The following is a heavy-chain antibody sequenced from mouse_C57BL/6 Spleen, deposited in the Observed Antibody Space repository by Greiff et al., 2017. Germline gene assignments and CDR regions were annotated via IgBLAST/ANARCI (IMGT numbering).Heavy chain of an antibody. D-gene: IGHD2-1*01. Sequence: QVQLQQSGAELARPGASVKLSCKASGYTFTSYGISWVKQRTGQGLEWIGEIYPRSGNTYYNEKFKGKATLTADKSSSTAYMELRSLTSEDSAVYFCARKGGNYVNYAMDYWGQGTSVTVSS. V-gene: IGHV1-81*01. J-gene: IGHJ4*01. CDR2: IYPRSGNT. CDR1: GYTFTSYG. CDR3: ARKGGNYVNYAMDY.